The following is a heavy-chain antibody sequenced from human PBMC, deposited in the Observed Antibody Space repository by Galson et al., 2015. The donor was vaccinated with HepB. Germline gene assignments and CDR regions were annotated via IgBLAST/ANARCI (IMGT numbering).Heavy chain of an antibody. D-gene: IGHD5-18*01. J-gene: IGHJ5*02. Sequence: SGAEVKKPGESLRISCKGSGYSFTSYWISWVRQMPGKGLEWMGRIDPSDSYTNYSPSFQGHVTISADKSISTAYLQWSSLKASDTAMYYCARLGYSYGSGVEFSFDPWGQGTLVTVSS. CDR3: ARLGYSYGSGVEFSFDP. V-gene: IGHV5-10-1*01. CDR2: IDPSDSYT. CDR1: GYSFTSYW.